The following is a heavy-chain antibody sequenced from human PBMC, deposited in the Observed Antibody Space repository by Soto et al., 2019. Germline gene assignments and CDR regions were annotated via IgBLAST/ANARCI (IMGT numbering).Heavy chain of an antibody. CDR3: VRQSSYGSGSYYDY. V-gene: IGHV4-39*01. J-gene: IGHJ4*02. D-gene: IGHD3-10*01. CDR1: GDSISSINHY. Sequence: PSETLSLTCSVSGDSISSINHYWGWIRQPPGKGLEWIGSIYYTGRAYYNPSLKSRVTTSVDTTKNQFSLKLTSVTAADTAVYYCVRQSSYGSGSYYDYWGQGTLVTVS. CDR2: IYYTGRA.